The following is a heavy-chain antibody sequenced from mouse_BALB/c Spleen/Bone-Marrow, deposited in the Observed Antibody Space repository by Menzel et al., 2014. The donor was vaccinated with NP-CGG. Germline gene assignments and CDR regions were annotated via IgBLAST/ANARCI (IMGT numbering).Heavy chain of an antibody. J-gene: IGHJ3*01. Sequence: QVQLQQSEPQLVRPGASVKISCKASGYSFXSYWMHWVKQRPGQGLEWIGMIDPSDSETRLNQMFKDKATLTVDKSSSTAYMKPSRPTSETSAVYYCASYVSSPAWFAYWGQGTLVTVSA. D-gene: IGHD1-1*01. CDR1: GYSFXSYW. CDR2: IDPSDSET. CDR3: ASYVSSPAWFAY. V-gene: IGHV1S126*01.